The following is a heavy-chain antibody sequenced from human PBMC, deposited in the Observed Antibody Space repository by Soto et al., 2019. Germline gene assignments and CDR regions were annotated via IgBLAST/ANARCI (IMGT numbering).Heavy chain of an antibody. D-gene: IGHD2-15*01. CDR2: LNPSGGST. CDR1: GYTFTSYY. Sequence: SVKVSCKASGYTFTSYYMHWVRQAPGQGLEWMGILNPSGGSTSYAQKFQGRVTMTRDTSPITVYMELRSLRSEDTAVYYCARLDIVVVVAARGSDYWGQGTLVPVSS. V-gene: IGHV1-46*01. CDR3: ARLDIVVVVAARGSDY. J-gene: IGHJ4*02.